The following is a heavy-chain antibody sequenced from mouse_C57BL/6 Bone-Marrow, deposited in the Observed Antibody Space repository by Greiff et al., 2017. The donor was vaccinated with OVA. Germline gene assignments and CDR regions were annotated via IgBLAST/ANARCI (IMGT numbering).Heavy chain of an antibody. CDR2: IYPGDGDT. D-gene: IGHD1-1*01. J-gene: IGHJ1*03. CDR3: ARSGYYGSSYWYFDV. Sequence: VQLQQSGAELVKPGASVTISCKASGYAFSSYWMNWVKQRPGKGLEWIGQIYPGDGDTNYNGKFKGKATLTADKSSSTAYMQLSSLTSEDSAVYFCARSGYYGSSYWYFDVWGTGTTVTVSS. CDR1: GYAFSSYW. V-gene: IGHV1-80*01.